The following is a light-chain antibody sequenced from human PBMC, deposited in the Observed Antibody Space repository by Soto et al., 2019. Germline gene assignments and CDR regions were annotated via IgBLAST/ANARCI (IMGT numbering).Light chain of an antibody. CDR3: QQFGA. Sequence: VLTQSPGTLSLSPGERATLSCRASQSVSNAYLAWYQQKPGQAPRLLIYGTSSRATGIPDRFSGTGSGTDFTLTISRLEPEDFAVYYGQQFGAFGQGTTVEFK. CDR1: QSVSNAY. CDR2: GTS. V-gene: IGKV3-20*01. J-gene: IGKJ1*01.